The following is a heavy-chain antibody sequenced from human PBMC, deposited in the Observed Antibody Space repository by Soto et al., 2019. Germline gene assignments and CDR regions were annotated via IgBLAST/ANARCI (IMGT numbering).Heavy chain of an antibody. CDR1: GYSFTDYH. J-gene: IGHJ6*02. CDR3: ARGDSTDCSNGVCSFFYNHDMDV. CDR2: INPKSGGT. V-gene: IGHV1-2*04. Sequence: ASVKVSCKASGYSFTDYHIHWVRQAPGQGLEWLGRINPKSGGTSTAQKFQGWVTMTTDTSISTASMELTRLTSDDTAVYYCARGDSTDCSNGVCSFFYNHDMDVWGQGTTVTVSS. D-gene: IGHD2-8*01.